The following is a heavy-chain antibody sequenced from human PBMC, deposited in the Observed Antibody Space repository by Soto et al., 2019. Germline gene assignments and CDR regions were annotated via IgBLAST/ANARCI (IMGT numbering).Heavy chain of an antibody. CDR1: GGSFSGYY. CDR3: ARALHIWFGESTPFDY. CDR2: INHSGST. Sequence: QVQLQQWGAGLLKPSETLSLTCAVYGGSFSGYYWSWIRQPPGEGLEWIGEINHSGSTNYNPSLKSRVTISVDTSKNQFSLKLSSVTAADTAVYYCARALHIWFGESTPFDYWGQGTLVTVSS. V-gene: IGHV4-34*01. D-gene: IGHD3-10*01. J-gene: IGHJ4*02.